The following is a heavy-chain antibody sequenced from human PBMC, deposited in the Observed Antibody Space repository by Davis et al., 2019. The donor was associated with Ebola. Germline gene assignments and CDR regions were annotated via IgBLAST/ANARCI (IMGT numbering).Heavy chain of an antibody. D-gene: IGHD3-16*02. Sequence: ASVKVSCKASGYTFTSYDINWVRQATGQGLEWMGWMNPNSGNTGYAQKFQGRVNMTRNTSISTAYMELSSLRSEDTAVYYCARTKSIWGSYHWFDPWGQGTLVTVSS. J-gene: IGHJ5*02. CDR2: MNPNSGNT. V-gene: IGHV1-8*01. CDR3: ARTKSIWGSYHWFDP. CDR1: GYTFTSYD.